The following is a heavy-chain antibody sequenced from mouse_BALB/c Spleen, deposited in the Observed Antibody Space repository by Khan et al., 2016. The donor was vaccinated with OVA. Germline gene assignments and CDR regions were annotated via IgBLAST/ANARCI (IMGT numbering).Heavy chain of an antibody. D-gene: IGHD1-1*01. V-gene: IGHV1-7*01. CDR1: GYTFINYW. Sequence: QVQLQQSGAELAKPGASVKMSCKASGYTFINYWLLWVKQRPGPGLEWIGYINPSTGYTEYNQNFKDKVTLTADKSSSTAYMQLSSLTSEDSAVYYGARRGLRWDFDYGSQGTTLTVAA. CDR2: INPSTGYT. CDR3: ARRGLRWDFDY. J-gene: IGHJ2*01.